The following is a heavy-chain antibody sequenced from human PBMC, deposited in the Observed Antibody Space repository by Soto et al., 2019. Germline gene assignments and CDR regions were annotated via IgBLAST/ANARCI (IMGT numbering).Heavy chain of an antibody. CDR2: IKSTTDGGKT. J-gene: IGHJ4*02. D-gene: IGHD6-19*01. Sequence: EVQLVESGGDLVKPGGSLRLSCAASGFTFTNAWMTWVRQAPGKGLEWVGCIKSTTDGGKTDYAEPVKGRFTISREESRTTLYLQMTSLKPDDTAVYYCTTPLCRIPVDGTTGYNYWGQGTLVTVSS. V-gene: IGHV3-15*01. CDR3: TTPLCRIPVDGTTGYNY. CDR1: GFTFTNAW.